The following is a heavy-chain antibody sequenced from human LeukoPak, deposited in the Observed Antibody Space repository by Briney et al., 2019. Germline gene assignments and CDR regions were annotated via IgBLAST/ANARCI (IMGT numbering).Heavy chain of an antibody. CDR2: ISYDGSNK. D-gene: IGHD5-18*01. Sequence: GGSLRLSCAASGFTFSSYAMHWVRQAPGKGLEWVAVISYDGSNKYYADSVKGRFTISRDNSKNTLYLQMNSLRAEDTAVYYCARAPRTKRIQLWLGDYWGQGTLVTVSS. CDR1: GFTFSSYA. J-gene: IGHJ4*02. V-gene: IGHV3-30-3*01. CDR3: ARAPRTKRIQLWLGDY.